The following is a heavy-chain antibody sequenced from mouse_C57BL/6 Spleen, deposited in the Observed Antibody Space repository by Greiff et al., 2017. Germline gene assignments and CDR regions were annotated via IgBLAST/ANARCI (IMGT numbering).Heavy chain of an antibody. J-gene: IGHJ1*03. Sequence: QVQLKQPGAELVKPGASVKLSCKASGYTFTSYWMQWVKQRPGQGLEWIGEIDPSDSYTNYNQKFKGKATLTVDTSSSTAYMQLSSLTSEDSAVYYCARFISTVVAYWYFDVWGTGTTVTVSS. CDR3: ARFISTVVAYWYFDV. CDR1: GYTFTSYW. D-gene: IGHD1-1*01. CDR2: IDPSDSYT. V-gene: IGHV1-50*01.